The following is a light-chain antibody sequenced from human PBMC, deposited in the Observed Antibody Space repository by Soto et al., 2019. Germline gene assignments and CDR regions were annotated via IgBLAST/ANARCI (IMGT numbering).Light chain of an antibody. CDR2: GQX. CDR3: QQYDDCLRRT. V-gene: IGKV3D-15*01. J-gene: IGKJ4*01. CDR1: HSVNMY. Sequence: IVMTQSPATLSLSRGDRAPLSXRASHSVNMYLTWYPQTPGQXPRILXXGQXYRATGIPARFIGSGSGKEFNLTLSSLQSEDFAVYFCQQYDDCLRRTFGGGTKVDIK.